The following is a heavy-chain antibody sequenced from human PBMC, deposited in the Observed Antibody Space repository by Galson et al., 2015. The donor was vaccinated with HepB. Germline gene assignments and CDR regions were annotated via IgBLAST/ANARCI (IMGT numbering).Heavy chain of an antibody. CDR3: ARGIIRGYSYGTYYYYYGMDV. D-gene: IGHD5-18*01. V-gene: IGHV4-59*01. CDR2: IYYSGST. Sequence: LSLTCTVSGGSISSYYWSWIRQPPGKGLEWIGYIYYSGSTNYNPSLKSRVTISVDTSKNQFSLKLSSVTAADTAVYYCARGIIRGYSYGTYYYYYGMDVWGQGTTVTVSS. J-gene: IGHJ6*02. CDR1: GGSISSYY.